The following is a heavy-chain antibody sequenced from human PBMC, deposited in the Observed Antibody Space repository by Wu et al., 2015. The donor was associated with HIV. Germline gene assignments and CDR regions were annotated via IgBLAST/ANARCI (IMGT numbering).Heavy chain of an antibody. CDR2: IISVFHTT. V-gene: IGHV1-69*12. CDR3: ARVGIIGTTVFDI. CDR1: GGTFS. D-gene: IGHD1-14*01. J-gene: IGHJ3*02. Sequence: QVQLLQSGAEVKKPGSSVKVSCKSSGGTFSISWVRQAPGQGLEWMGWIISVFHTTKYAQNFQARVTFTADESTNTAYMELSSLRFEDTAMYYCARVGIIGTTVFDIWGQGTMVTVSS.